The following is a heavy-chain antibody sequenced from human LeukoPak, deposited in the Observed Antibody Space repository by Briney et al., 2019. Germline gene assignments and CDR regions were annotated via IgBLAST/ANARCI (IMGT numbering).Heavy chain of an antibody. J-gene: IGHJ4*02. CDR2: ISGSGGST. CDR1: GFTFSSYA. CDR3: ARVYRLVTSDY. V-gene: IGHV3-23*01. Sequence: GGSLILSCAASGFTFSSYAMSWVRQAPGKGLEWVSAISGSGGSTYYADSVKGRFTISRDNSKNTLYLQMNSLRAEDTAVYYCARVYRLVTSDYWGQGTLVTVSS. D-gene: IGHD3-9*01.